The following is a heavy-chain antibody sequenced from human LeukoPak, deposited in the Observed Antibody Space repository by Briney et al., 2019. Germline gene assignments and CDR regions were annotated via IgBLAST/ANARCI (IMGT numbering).Heavy chain of an antibody. CDR3: AKERQWLVENLFDY. Sequence: GGSLRLSCAASGFSFSSYAMSWVRQAPGKGLEWVLAISGSGGSTYYADSVKGRFTISRDNSKNTLYLQMNSLRAEDTAVYYCAKERQWLVENLFDYWGQGTLVSVSS. CDR1: GFSFSSYA. V-gene: IGHV3-23*01. D-gene: IGHD6-19*01. CDR2: ISGSGGST. J-gene: IGHJ4*02.